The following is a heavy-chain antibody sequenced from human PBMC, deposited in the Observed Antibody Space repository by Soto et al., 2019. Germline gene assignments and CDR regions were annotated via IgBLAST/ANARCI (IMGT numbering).Heavy chain of an antibody. CDR3: GRLSRAKYGDVWWFDP. CDR1: GGSISSSSYY. CDR2: INYSGTT. Sequence: QLQLQESGPGLVKPSETLSLTCTVSGGSISSSSYYWGWIRQPPGKGLEWIGSINYSGTTYYNAPLKSRGTISVDTSKNQFSLKLTSVTAADTAVYYCGRLSRAKYGDVWWFDPWGQGTLVTVSS. V-gene: IGHV4-39*01. D-gene: IGHD4-17*01. J-gene: IGHJ5*02.